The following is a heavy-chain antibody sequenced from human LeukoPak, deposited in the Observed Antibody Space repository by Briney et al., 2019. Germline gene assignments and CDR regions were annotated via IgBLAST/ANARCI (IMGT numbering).Heavy chain of an antibody. J-gene: IGHJ4*02. CDR3: AKVELWEGTLDY. CDR2: ISGSGGST. V-gene: IGHV3-23*01. CDR1: GFTFSSYA. D-gene: IGHD1-26*01. Sequence: PGGSLRLSCAASGFTFSSYAMSWVRQAPGKGLEWVSAISGSGGSTYYADSVKDRFTISRDNSKNTLYLQMNSLRAEDTAVYYCAKVELWEGTLDYWGQGTLVTVSS.